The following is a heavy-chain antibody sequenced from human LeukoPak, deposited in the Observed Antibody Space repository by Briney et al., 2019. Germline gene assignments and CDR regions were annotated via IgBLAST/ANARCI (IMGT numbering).Heavy chain of an antibody. J-gene: IGHJ3*02. CDR1: GFTFSSYA. CDR3: AKHEGFYGSGDDAFDI. CDR2: ISVSGGST. V-gene: IGHV3-23*01. Sequence: GGSLRLSCAASGFTFSSYAMIWVRQAPGKGLEWVSAISVSGGSTYYADSVKGRFTISRDNSKNTLYLQMNSLRAEDTAVYYCAKHEGFYGSGDDAFDIWGQGTMVTVSS. D-gene: IGHD3-10*01.